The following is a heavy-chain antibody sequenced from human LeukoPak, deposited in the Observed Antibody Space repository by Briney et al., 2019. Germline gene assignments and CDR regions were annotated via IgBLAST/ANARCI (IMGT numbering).Heavy chain of an antibody. J-gene: IGHJ4*02. CDR2: IKQDGSEK. V-gene: IGHV3-7*05. CDR1: GFSFSSHW. D-gene: IGHD3-22*01. CDR3: ARGSGYYYY. Sequence: TGGSLRLSCAASGFSFSSHWMSWVRQAPGKGLEWVANIKQDGSEKYYVDSVKGRFTISRDNAKNSLYLQMNSLRAEDTAVYYCARGSGYYYYWGQGTLVTVSS.